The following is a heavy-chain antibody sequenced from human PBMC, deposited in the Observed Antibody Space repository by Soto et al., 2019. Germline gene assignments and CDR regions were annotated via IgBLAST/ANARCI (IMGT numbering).Heavy chain of an antibody. D-gene: IGHD6-13*01. V-gene: IGHV3-23*01. CDR2: ISGSAGIT. CDR3: AKDPYSSSFLGWFDP. J-gene: IGHJ5*02. CDR1: GFSFSSYA. Sequence: GGSLRLSCIASGFSFSSYAMSWVRQAPGKGLEWVSSISGSAGITYYADSVKGRFTISRDNSRNTLYLQMNSLRVEDTAVYYCAKDPYSSSFLGWFDPWGQGTLVTVSS.